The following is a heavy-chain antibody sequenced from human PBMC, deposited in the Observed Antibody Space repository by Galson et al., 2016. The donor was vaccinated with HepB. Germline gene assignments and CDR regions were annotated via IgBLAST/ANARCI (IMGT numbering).Heavy chain of an antibody. CDR1: GFTFSRYG. J-gene: IGHJ5*02. V-gene: IGHV3-30*03. CDR3: ARESYNRFDP. CDR2: ISYDGSNK. Sequence: SLRLSCAASGFTFSRYGMHWVRQAPGKGLEWVAVISYDGSNKYYEDSVKGRFTISRDNSKNTLYLQMNSLRVEDTAIYYCARESYNRFDPWGQGTLVTVSS.